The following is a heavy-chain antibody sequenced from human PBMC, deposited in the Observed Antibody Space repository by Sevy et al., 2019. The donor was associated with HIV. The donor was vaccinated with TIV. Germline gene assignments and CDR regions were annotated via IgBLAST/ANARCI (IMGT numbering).Heavy chain of an antibody. Sequence: GGSLRLSCTASGFTFSSYEMNWVRQAPGKGLEWVSYISNSGSTIHYSDSVKGRFTISRDNAKNSLYLQMNSLRAEDTAVYYCARDSPPFATTVPHFDYWGRGTLVTVSS. CDR3: ARDSPPFATTVPHFDY. J-gene: IGHJ4*02. CDR1: GFTFSSYE. V-gene: IGHV3-48*03. D-gene: IGHD4-17*01. CDR2: ISNSGSTI.